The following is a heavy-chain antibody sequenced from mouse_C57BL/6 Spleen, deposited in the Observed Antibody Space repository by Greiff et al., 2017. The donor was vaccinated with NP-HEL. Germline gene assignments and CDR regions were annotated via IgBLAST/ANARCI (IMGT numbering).Heavy chain of an antibody. CDR1: GFTFSSYA. J-gene: IGHJ4*01. V-gene: IGHV5-4*01. Sequence: EVHLVESGGGLVKPGGSLTLSCAASGFTFSSYAMSWVRQTPEKRLEWVATISDGGSYTYYPDNVKGRFTISRDNAKNNLYLQMSHLKSEDTAMYYCARDQLRLRIYAMDYWGQGTSVTVSS. CDR2: ISDGGSYT. D-gene: IGHD3-2*02. CDR3: ARDQLRLRIYAMDY.